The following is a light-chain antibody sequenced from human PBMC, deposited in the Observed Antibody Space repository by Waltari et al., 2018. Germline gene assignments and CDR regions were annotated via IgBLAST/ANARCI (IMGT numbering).Light chain of an antibody. CDR2: DAS. Sequence: AIQLTQSPSSLSASVGHRITITCRASQDIASALAWYVQKPGKAPQLLIYDASTLESGVPARFSGGGSGTDFTLTISSLEPDDFAVYYCQQRYNWPPLTFGGGTRVEFK. CDR1: QDIASA. CDR3: QQRYNWPPLT. V-gene: IGKV1-13*02. J-gene: IGKJ4*01.